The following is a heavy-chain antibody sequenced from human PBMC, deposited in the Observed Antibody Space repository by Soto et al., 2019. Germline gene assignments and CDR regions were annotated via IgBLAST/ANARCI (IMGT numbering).Heavy chain of an antibody. J-gene: IGHJ4*02. D-gene: IGHD2-15*01. V-gene: IGHV1-18*01. CDR1: GYTFTSYG. CDR2: ISAYNGNT. Sequence: QVQLVQSGAEVKKPGASVKVSCKASGYTFTSYGISWVRQAPGQGLEWMGWISAYNGNTNYAQKLQCTVTMTTDTSTSTAHMALRSPRSNDTAVYYCARDLYIVVVVAPSPLYYWCQGTLVTVSS. CDR3: ARDLYIVVVVAPSPLYY.